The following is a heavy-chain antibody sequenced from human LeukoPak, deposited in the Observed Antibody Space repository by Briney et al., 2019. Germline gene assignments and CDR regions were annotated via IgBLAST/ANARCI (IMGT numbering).Heavy chain of an antibody. J-gene: IGHJ4*02. CDR1: GGSISSSSYY. CDR3: ARVVVTDYFDY. Sequence: SETLSLTCTVSGGSISSSSYYWGWIRQPPGKGLEWIGSIYYSGSTYYNPSLKSRVTISVDTSKNQFSLKLSSVTAADTAVYYCARVVVTDYFDYWGQGTLVTVSS. D-gene: IGHD3-22*01. V-gene: IGHV4-39*01. CDR2: IYYSGST.